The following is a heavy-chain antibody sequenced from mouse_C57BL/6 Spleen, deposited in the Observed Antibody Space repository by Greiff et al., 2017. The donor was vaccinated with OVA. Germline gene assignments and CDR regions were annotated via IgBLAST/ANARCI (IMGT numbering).Heavy chain of an antibody. J-gene: IGHJ3*01. CDR3: ARPIYYDYDGEFAY. CDR2: IDPSDSYT. D-gene: IGHD2-4*01. CDR1: GYTFTSYW. V-gene: IGHV1-59*01. Sequence: QVQLKQPGAELVRPGTSVKLSCKASGYTFTSYWMHWVKQRPGQGLEWIGVIDPSDSYTNYNQKFKGKATLTVDTSSSTAYMQLSSLTSEDSAVYYCARPIYYDYDGEFAYWGQGTLVTVSA.